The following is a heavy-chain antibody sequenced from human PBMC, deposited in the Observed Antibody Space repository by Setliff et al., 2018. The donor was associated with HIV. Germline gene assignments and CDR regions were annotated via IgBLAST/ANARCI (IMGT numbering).Heavy chain of an antibody. D-gene: IGHD3-22*01. CDR3: ARDGYYDSRRKLDY. CDR2: INPSGGST. V-gene: IGHV1-46*01. CDR1: GYTFTSYY. J-gene: IGHJ4*02. Sequence: GESLKISCQGSGYTFTSYYMHWVRQAPGQGLEWMGIINPSGGSTSYAKKFQGRVTMTRDTSTSTVYMELSSLRSEDTAVYYCARDGYYDSRRKLDYWGQGTLVTVSS.